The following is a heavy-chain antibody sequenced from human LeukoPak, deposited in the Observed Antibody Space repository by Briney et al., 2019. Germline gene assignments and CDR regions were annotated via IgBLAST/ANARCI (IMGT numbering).Heavy chain of an antibody. D-gene: IGHD3-22*01. CDR1: GFTFSSYW. J-gene: IGHJ3*02. V-gene: IGHV3-7*01. CDR2: IKEDGSEQ. Sequence: GGSLRLSCAASGFTFSSYWMSWVRQAPGKGLEWVANIKEDGSEQHSVDSVKGRFTISRDNAKNSLYLQMNSLRAEDTAVYFCARDPYYYDSSFGAFDIWGQGTMVTVSS. CDR3: ARDPYYYDSSFGAFDI.